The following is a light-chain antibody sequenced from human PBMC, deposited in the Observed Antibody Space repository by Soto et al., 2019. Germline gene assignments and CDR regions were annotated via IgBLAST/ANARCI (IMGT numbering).Light chain of an antibody. CDR3: QQFNSYPRT. J-gene: IGKJ3*01. Sequence: AIQLTQSPSSLSASVGDRVTITCRASQGINSALAWYRQKPGKAPKLLIYDASSLESGVPSRFSGSGSGTDFTLTISSLQPEDFATYYCQQFNSYPRTFGPGTKVDIK. CDR1: QGINSA. V-gene: IGKV1-13*02. CDR2: DAS.